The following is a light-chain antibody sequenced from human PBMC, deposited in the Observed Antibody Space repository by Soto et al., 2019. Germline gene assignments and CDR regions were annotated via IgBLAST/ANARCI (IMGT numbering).Light chain of an antibody. Sequence: EIVLTQSPGTLSLSPGERATLSCRASQSVSSSYLAWYQQKPGQAPRLLIYGASSRATGIPDRFSGSGSGTDFTLTINRLEPEDFAVYYCQQYGSSPPFTFGHGTKVDIK. V-gene: IGKV3-20*01. J-gene: IGKJ3*01. CDR3: QQYGSSPPFT. CDR2: GAS. CDR1: QSVSSSY.